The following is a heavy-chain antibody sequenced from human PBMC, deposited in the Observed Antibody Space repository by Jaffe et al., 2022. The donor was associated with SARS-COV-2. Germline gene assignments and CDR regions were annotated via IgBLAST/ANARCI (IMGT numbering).Heavy chain of an antibody. CDR2: ISLGSGST. Sequence: EVQLLESGGGLVEPGGSLRLSCAVSGFTFSNYAMSWVRQAPGKGLEWVSTISLGSGSTSYADSVKGRFTISRDNSKNTLFLQMNSLIADDTAVYFCAKDVDGPLHWGQGTLVTVSS. CDR3: AKDVDGPLH. CDR1: GFTFSNYA. D-gene: IGHD2-15*01. V-gene: IGHV3-23*01. J-gene: IGHJ4*02.